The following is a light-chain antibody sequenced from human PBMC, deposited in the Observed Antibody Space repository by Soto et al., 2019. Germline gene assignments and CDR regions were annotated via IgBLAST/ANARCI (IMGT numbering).Light chain of an antibody. CDR3: QQYRSPPFT. Sequence: EIVMTQSPGTLSLSPGERATLSCKASEYVGTGYLAWYQQKPGQAPRLLLSGATSRATGIPDRFSGSGSGTDFTLTVSRLEPEDSAVYYCQQYRSPPFTFGQGTKLEIK. V-gene: IGKV3-20*01. CDR1: EYVGTGY. J-gene: IGKJ2*01. CDR2: GAT.